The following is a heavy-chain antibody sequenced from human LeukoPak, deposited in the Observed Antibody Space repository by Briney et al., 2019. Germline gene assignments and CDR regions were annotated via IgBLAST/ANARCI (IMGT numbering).Heavy chain of an antibody. CDR3: ARWLQATFDY. J-gene: IGHJ4*02. CDR1: GGTSSSYA. CDR2: IIPIFGTA. V-gene: IGHV1-69*13. Sequence: ASVKVSCKASGGTSSSYAISWVRQAPGQGLEWMGGIIPIFGTANYAQKFQGRVTITADESTSTAYMELSSLRSEDTAVYYCARWLQATFDYWGQGTLVTVSS. D-gene: IGHD5-24*01.